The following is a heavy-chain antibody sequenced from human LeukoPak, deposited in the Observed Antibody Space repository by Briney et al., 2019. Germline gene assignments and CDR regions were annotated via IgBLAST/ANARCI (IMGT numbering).Heavy chain of an antibody. CDR1: GGSISSYY. Sequence: PETLSLTCTVSGGSISSYYLSWIRQPPGKGLEWIGYIYYSGSTNYNPSLKSRVTISVDTSKNQFSLKLSSVTAADTAVYYCARVYYDFWSGHRTNYYMDVWGKGTTVTVSS. CDR2: IYYSGST. D-gene: IGHD3-3*01. V-gene: IGHV4-59*01. J-gene: IGHJ6*03. CDR3: ARVYYDFWSGHRTNYYMDV.